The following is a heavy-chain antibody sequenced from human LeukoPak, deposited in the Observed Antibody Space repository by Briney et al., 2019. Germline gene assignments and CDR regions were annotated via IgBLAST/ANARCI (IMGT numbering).Heavy chain of an antibody. V-gene: IGHV3-23*01. Sequence: PSGSLRFSCAGSGFSFSSYAMRWVRPAPGQGLEWVSAISGSGGSTYYADYVKGRLTISRATSKNKLYLQMNRLRAEDTYEYYCANGIYDSSGYSIPRSLWGQGTLVTVSS. CDR3: ANGIYDSSGYSIPRSL. CDR1: GFSFSSYA. J-gene: IGHJ4*02. D-gene: IGHD3-22*01. CDR2: ISGSGGST.